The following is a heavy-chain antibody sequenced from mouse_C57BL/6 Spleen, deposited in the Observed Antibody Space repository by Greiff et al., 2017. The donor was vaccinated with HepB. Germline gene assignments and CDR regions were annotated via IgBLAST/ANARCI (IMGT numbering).Heavy chain of an antibody. CDR1: GYTFTDYY. V-gene: IGHV1-19*01. Sequence: EVQLQQSGPVLVKPGASVKMSCKASGYTFTDYYMNWVKQSHGKSLEWIGVINPYNGGTSYNQKFKGKATLTVDKSSSTAYMELNSLTSEDSAVYYCARRGGYYAMDYWGQGTSVTVSS. CDR2: INPYNGGT. J-gene: IGHJ4*01. CDR3: ARRGGYYAMDY.